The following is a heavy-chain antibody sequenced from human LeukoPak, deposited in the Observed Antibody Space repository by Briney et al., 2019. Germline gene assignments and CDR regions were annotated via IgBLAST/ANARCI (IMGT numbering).Heavy chain of an antibody. V-gene: IGHV3-74*01. CDR1: GFTFSSYW. CDR2: IASDGSST. Sequence: GGSLRLSCAASGFTFSSYWMNWVRQAPGKGLVWVSRIASDGSSTTYADSVKGRFSISRDNAKNTLYLQMNSLRVEDTAVYYCARGRPHGNDYWGQGTLVTVSS. CDR3: ARGRPHGNDY. D-gene: IGHD4-23*01. J-gene: IGHJ4*02.